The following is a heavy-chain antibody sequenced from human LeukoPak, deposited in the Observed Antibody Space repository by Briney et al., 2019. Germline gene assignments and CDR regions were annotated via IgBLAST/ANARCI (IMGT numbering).Heavy chain of an antibody. J-gene: IGHJ4*02. V-gene: IGHV4-34*01. CDR1: GGSFSGYY. CDR3: ARRKCSSTSCYRPFDY. Sequence: SETLSPTCAVYGGSFSGYYWSWIRQPPGKGLEWIGEINHSGSTNYNPSLKSRVTISVDTSKNQFSLKLSSVTAADTAVYYCARRKCSSTSCYRPFDYWGQGTLVTVSS. CDR2: INHSGST. D-gene: IGHD2-2*02.